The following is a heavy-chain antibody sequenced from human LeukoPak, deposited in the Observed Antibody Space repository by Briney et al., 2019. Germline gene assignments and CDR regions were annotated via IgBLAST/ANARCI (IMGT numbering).Heavy chain of an antibody. Sequence: SVKVSCKASGYTFTSYYMHWVRQAPGQGLEWMGRIIPILGIANYAQKFQGRVTITADKSTSTAYMELSSLRSEDTAVYYCASPPNYYDSSGYPNPTADAFDIWGQGTMVTVSS. V-gene: IGHV1-69*02. CDR3: ASPPNYYDSSGYPNPTADAFDI. J-gene: IGHJ3*02. CDR2: IIPILGIA. D-gene: IGHD3-22*01. CDR1: GYTFTSYY.